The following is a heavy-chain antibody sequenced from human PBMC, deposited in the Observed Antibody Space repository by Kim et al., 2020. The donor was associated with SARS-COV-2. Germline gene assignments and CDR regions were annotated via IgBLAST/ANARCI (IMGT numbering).Heavy chain of an antibody. CDR2: INHSGST. CDR3: ARNRILSY. J-gene: IGHJ4*02. V-gene: IGHV4-34*01. Sequence: SETLSLTCAVYGGSFSGYYWSWIRQPPGKGLEWIGEINHSGSTNYNPSLKSRVTISVDTSKNQFSLKLSSVTAADTAVYYCARNRILSYWGQGTLVTVSS. CDR1: GGSFSGYY. D-gene: IGHD2-21*01.